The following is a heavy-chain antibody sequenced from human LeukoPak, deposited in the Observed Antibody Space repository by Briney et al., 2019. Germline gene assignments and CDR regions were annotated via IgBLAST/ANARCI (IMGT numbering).Heavy chain of an antibody. Sequence: GGSLGLSCAASGFTFDDYAMHWVRQAPGRGLEWVSGISWNSGSIGYADSVKGRFTISRDNAKNSLYLQMNSLRAEDTALYYCAKDIGPTWNQYYFDYWGQGTLVTVSS. CDR1: GFTFDDYA. CDR2: ISWNSGSI. J-gene: IGHJ4*02. V-gene: IGHV3-9*01. CDR3: AKDIGPTWNQYYFDY. D-gene: IGHD1-14*01.